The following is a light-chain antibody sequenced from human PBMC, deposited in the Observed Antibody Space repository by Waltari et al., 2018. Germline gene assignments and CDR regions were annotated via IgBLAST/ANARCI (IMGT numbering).Light chain of an antibody. Sequence: QAVVTQEPSLTVSPGGTVTLTCGSSTGTVTSGHFPYWFQRKPGQGPTTLIYDASKKEAWPPARFSGSLLGGKAALTLSGAQPEDEAEYYCLLFYNGPRVFGGGTKLTVL. CDR2: DAS. V-gene: IGLV7-46*01. CDR1: TGTVTSGHF. CDR3: LLFYNGPRV. J-gene: IGLJ3*02.